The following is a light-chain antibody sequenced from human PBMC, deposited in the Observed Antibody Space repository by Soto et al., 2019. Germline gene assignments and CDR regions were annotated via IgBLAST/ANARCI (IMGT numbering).Light chain of an antibody. Sequence: QSVLPQPPSASGSPGQSVTISCTGTSSDVDIYNYVPWYQQHPGKAPKLIIYEVTKRPSGVPDRFSGSKSGNTASLTVSGLQTEDEAEYYCSSYAGSNTLVFGTGTKVTVL. V-gene: IGLV2-8*01. CDR2: EVT. CDR3: SSYAGSNTLV. CDR1: SSDVDIYNY. J-gene: IGLJ1*01.